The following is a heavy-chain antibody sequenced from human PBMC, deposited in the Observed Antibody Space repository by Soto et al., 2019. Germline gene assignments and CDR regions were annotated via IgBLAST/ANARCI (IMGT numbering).Heavy chain of an antibody. D-gene: IGHD6-13*01. CDR2: IYPSGST. V-gene: IGHV4-4*07. Sequence: SETLSLTCTVSGGSISYYYWSWIRQSAGKGLEWIGRIYPSGSTNYNPSLKGRVTMSVDTSNNQFSLNLGSVTAADTAVYYCARDRTAAGPSNWFDHWGQGTLVTVSS. J-gene: IGHJ5*02. CDR3: ARDRTAAGPSNWFDH. CDR1: GGSISYYY.